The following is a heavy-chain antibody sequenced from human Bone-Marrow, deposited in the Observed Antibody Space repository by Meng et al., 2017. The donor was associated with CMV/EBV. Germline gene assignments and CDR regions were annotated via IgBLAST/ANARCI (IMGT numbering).Heavy chain of an antibody. J-gene: IGHJ6*02. CDR2: ISWNSGSI. Sequence: GGSLRLSCAGSGFTFDDFAMHWVRQAPGKGLEWVSGISWNSGSIGYADSVRGRFTISRDNSKNTLFLQMNSLRADDSAVYYCARDPRNSIFGVLDVWGQGTTVTVSS. CDR1: GFTFDDFA. V-gene: IGHV3-9*01. CDR3: ARDPRNSIFGVLDV. D-gene: IGHD3-3*01.